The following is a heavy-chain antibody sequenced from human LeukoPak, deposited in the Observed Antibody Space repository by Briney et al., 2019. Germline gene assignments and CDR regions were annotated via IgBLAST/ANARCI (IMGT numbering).Heavy chain of an antibody. D-gene: IGHD3-16*02. V-gene: IGHV3-30*02. CDR2: IRFDGSNN. CDR1: GFSLRSYG. CDR3: AKRGFHYSILEY. Sequence: PGGSLRLSCAASGFSLRSYGMHWVRQAPGKGLEWVAFIRFDGSNNYYADSVKGRFTISRDTSKNTLYLQMNSPRAEDTAVYYCAKRGFHYSILEYWGQGTLVTVSS. J-gene: IGHJ4*02.